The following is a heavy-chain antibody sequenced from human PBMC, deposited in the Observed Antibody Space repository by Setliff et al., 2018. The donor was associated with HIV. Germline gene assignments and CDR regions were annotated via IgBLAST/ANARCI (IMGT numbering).Heavy chain of an antibody. V-gene: IGHV3-23*01. Sequence: GGSLRLSCAGSGFTFSTYAMSWVRQAPGKGLEWVSAISGSGDTTIYADSVKVRFAFSRDNSRNTLYLQMNRLRVEDTAVYYCAKDQRDYGDYSAFDVWGHGTMVTVSS. D-gene: IGHD4-17*01. CDR2: ISGSGDTT. CDR3: AKDQRDYGDYSAFDV. J-gene: IGHJ3*01. CDR1: GFTFSTYA.